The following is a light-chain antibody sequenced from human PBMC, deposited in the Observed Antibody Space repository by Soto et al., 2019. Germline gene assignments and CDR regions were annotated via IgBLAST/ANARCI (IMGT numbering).Light chain of an antibody. Sequence: QSVLTQPPSASGSPGQSVTISCTGTSSDVGGYNYVSWYQQHPGKAPKLMIFDVTKRPSGVPDRFSGSKSGNTASLTVSGLQAEDEADYYCSSYVGSHNFVFGGGTKLTVL. J-gene: IGLJ2*01. CDR1: SSDVGGYNY. CDR2: DVT. CDR3: SSYVGSHNFV. V-gene: IGLV2-8*01.